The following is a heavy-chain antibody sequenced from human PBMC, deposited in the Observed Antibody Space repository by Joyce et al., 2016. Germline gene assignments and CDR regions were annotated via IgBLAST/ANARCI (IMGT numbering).Heavy chain of an antibody. CDR1: GGSINSADYY. J-gene: IGHJ5*02. CDR2: IYYSGRT. V-gene: IGHV4-30-4*01. Sequence: QVQLQESGPGLVKPSQTLSLTCTVSGGSINSADYYWGWIRQHLEKGLEWIGYIYYSGRTSYNPSLNSRVTVSLDTSKNHFSLNLSSVTAADTAVYYCARLSSSWINWFDPWGQGTLVTVSS. D-gene: IGHD6-13*01. CDR3: ARLSSSWINWFDP.